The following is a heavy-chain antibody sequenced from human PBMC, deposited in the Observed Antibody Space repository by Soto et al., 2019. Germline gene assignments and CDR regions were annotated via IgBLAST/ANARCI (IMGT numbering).Heavy chain of an antibody. CDR2: HHSDST. D-gene: IGHD3-16*01. J-gene: IGHJ4*02. Sequence: QVQLQESGPGLVKPSETLSLTCTVSGGSMRGQHWSWIRQPPGKGLEWIGHHSDSTNYNPSLKSRITISTDTSKNQFSLKLSSVTAADTAVYYWAPYTVGEGGRGYWGQGTLVTVSS. V-gene: IGHV4-4*09. CDR3: APYTVGEGGRGY. CDR1: GGSMRGQH.